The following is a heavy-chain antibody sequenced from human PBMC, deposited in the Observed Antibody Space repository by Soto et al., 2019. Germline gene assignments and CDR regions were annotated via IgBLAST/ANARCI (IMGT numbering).Heavy chain of an antibody. CDR1: GFTFSTYA. Sequence: HPGGSLRLSCAVSGFTFSTYAMSWVRQAPGKGLEWVSLISDSGDRTYYRDSVKGRFTISRDTSRNTLFLQMNSLRAEDTAVYYCAKDKAIAGTDYWGQGTLVTVSS. CDR3: AKDKAIAGTDY. D-gene: IGHD2-15*01. J-gene: IGHJ4*02. CDR2: ISDSGDRT. V-gene: IGHV3-23*01.